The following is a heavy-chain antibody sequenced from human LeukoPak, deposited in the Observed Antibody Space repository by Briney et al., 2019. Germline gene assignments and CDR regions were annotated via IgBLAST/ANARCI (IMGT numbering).Heavy chain of an antibody. CDR3: AGLYYDINHSFDY. CDR1: GYTFTAYY. D-gene: IGHD3-22*01. V-gene: IGHV1-2*02. CDR2: INPTTRGT. Sequence: AAVKVSCKASGYTFTAYYIHWVRQAPGQGLEWMGWINPTTRGTNYAQKFQGRVTITGDTSISTAYMELSRLTSDDTAVYYCAGLYYDINHSFDYWGQGTLVTVSS. J-gene: IGHJ4*02.